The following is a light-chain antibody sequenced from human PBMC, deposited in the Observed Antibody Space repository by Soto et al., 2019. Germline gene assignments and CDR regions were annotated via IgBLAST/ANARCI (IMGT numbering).Light chain of an antibody. CDR3: QQDNNWHPYT. V-gene: IGKV3-11*01. Sequence: EVVLTHSPVTLSLSPGARATLSCRARQSFRGLLAWYQQKPGQAPRLLIYDAYNRATGIPPRFSGSGSGTDFTLTISSLQSEDFAVYYCQQDNNWHPYTFGQGTKLEIK. CDR2: DAY. CDR1: QSFRGL. J-gene: IGKJ2*01.